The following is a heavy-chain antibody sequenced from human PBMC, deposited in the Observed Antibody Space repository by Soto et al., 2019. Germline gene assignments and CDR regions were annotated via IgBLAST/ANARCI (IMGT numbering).Heavy chain of an antibody. Sequence: GGSLRLSCAASGFTFSSYAMHWVRQAPGKGLEWVAVISYDGSNKYYADSVKGRFTISRDNSKNTLYLQMNSLRAEDTAVYYCARDGGGGDCGGDCYSVTPYYYYYGMDVWGQGTTVTAP. J-gene: IGHJ6*02. D-gene: IGHD2-21*02. CDR2: ISYDGSNK. CDR1: GFTFSSYA. CDR3: ARDGGGGDCGGDCYSVTPYYYYYGMDV. V-gene: IGHV3-30-3*01.